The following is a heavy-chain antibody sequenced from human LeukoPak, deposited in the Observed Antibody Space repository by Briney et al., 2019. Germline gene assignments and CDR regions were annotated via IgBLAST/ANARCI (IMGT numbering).Heavy chain of an antibody. D-gene: IGHD2-2*01. CDR1: GYTFTGYY. V-gene: IGHV1-2*02. Sequence: ASVKVSCKASGYTFTGYYMHWVRQAPGQGLEWMGWINPNSGGTNYAQKFQGMVSMTRDKSISTANMELRRLRSADTAVYYCARVPGYCRSTSCRGNNWFDPWGQGTLVTVSS. CDR3: ARVPGYCRSTSCRGNNWFDP. J-gene: IGHJ5*02. CDR2: INPNSGGT.